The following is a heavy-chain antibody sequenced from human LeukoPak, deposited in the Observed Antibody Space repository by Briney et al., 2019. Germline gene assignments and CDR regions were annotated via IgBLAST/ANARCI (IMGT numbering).Heavy chain of an antibody. CDR1: GYTLTELS. CDR2: FDPEDGET. CDR3: ARVSDDVGYYSGSYSDAFDI. Sequence: GASVKVSCKVSGYTLTELSMHWVRQAPGKGLEWMGGFDPEDGETIYAQKFQGRVTMTEDTSTDTAYMELSSLRSEDTAVYYCARVSDDVGYYSGSYSDAFDIWGPGTMVTVSS. V-gene: IGHV1-24*01. J-gene: IGHJ3*02. D-gene: IGHD1-26*01.